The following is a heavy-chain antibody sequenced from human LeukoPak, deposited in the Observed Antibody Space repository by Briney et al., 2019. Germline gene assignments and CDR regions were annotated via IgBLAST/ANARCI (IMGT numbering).Heavy chain of an antibody. CDR1: GYTFTGHY. CDR3: ARGDYYDSSGYPDY. D-gene: IGHD3-22*01. CDR2: INPNSGGR. V-gene: IGHV1-2*02. J-gene: IGHJ4*02. Sequence: ASVKVSCKASGYTFTGHYMHWVRQAPGQGLEWMGWINPNSGGRAYAQKFQGRVTLTRDTSISTAYMELSRLRSDDTAVYYCARGDYYDSSGYPDYWGQGTLVTVSS.